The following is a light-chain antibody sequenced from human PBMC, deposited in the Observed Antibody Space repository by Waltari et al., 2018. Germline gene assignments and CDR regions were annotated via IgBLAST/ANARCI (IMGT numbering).Light chain of an antibody. CDR3: QSYDTSLSVV. CDR1: GSNIGAGYD. J-gene: IGLJ3*02. Sequence: QSVLTQPPSVSGAPGQRVTISCTGSGSNIGAGYDVHWYQHLPRAAPKLLIYGSSSRPLGVPDRFFGSTSGTSASLAITGLQAEDEGDYYCQSYDTSLSVVFGGGTNLTVL. V-gene: IGLV1-40*01. CDR2: GSS.